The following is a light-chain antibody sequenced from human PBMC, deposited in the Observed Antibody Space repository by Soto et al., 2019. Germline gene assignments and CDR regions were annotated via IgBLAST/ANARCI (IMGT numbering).Light chain of an antibody. CDR2: AAS. CDR1: QSISSY. Sequence: DIQMTQSPSSLSASVGDRVTITCRASQSISSYLNWYQQKPGQAPKLLIYAASSLQSGVPSRFSGSGSGTDFTLTINSLQPEDFATYYCQQSYSTSITFGQGTRLEIK. CDR3: QQSYSTSIT. J-gene: IGKJ5*01. V-gene: IGKV1-39*01.